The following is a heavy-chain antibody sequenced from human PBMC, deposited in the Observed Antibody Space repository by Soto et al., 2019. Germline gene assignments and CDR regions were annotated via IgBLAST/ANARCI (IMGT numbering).Heavy chain of an antibody. D-gene: IGHD3-10*01. CDR2: MNPNSGNT. CDR1: GYTFTSYD. Sequence: ASVKVSCKASGYTFTSYDINWVRQATGQGLEWMGWMNPNSGNTGYAQKFQGRVTTTRNTSISTAYMELSSLRSEDTAVYYCARGARWFGESDRNYWGEGTLVTAPQ. CDR3: ARGARWFGESDRNY. V-gene: IGHV1-8*01. J-gene: IGHJ4*02.